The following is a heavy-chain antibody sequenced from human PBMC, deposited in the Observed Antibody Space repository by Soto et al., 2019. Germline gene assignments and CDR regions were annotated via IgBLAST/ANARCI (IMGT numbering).Heavy chain of an antibody. Sequence: LRLSCAASGFTFSSYWMHWVRQAPGKGLVWVSRINSDGSSTSYADSVKGRFTLSRDNSKNMVYLQMDSLRVEDTAVYYCAKDHQTYNWDYLFDSWGPGTLVTVSS. CDR3: AKDHQTYNWDYLFDS. V-gene: IGHV3-74*01. J-gene: IGHJ4*02. D-gene: IGHD1-7*01. CDR2: INSDGSST. CDR1: GFTFSSYW.